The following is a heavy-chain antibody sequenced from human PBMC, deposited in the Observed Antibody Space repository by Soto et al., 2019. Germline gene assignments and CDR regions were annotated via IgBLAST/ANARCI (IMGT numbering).Heavy chain of an antibody. CDR2: IDPSDSYT. Sequence: PGESLKISCKGSGYSFTSYWISWVRQMPGKGLEWMGRIDPSDSYTNYSPSFQGHVTISADKSISTAYLQWSSLKASDTAMYYCARPTHYCSSTSCYTNYYYGMDVWGQGTTVTVSS. CDR3: ARPTHYCSSTSCYTNYYYGMDV. J-gene: IGHJ6*02. CDR1: GYSFTSYW. D-gene: IGHD2-2*02. V-gene: IGHV5-10-1*01.